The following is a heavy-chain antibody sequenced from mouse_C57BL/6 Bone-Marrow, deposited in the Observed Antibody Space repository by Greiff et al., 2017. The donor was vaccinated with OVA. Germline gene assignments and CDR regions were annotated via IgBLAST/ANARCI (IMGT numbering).Heavy chain of an antibody. D-gene: IGHD1-1*01. J-gene: IGHJ4*01. CDR1: ISLRTSGMGL. CDR2: WNNDNY. V-gene: IGHV8-2*01. Sequence: QVTLKVSGPGILQPSQTLSLACTFSGISLRTSGMGLSWLRKPSGKALEWLASIWNNDNYYNPSLKSRLTFSKETSNYQVFLKLTSVDTADSATYYGAGREGGGSSPFYAMDYWGQGTSVTVSS. CDR3: GREGGGSSPFYAMDY.